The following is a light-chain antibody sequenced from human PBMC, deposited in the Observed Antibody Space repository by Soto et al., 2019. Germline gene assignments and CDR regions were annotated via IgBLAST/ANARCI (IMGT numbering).Light chain of an antibody. V-gene: IGKV3-20*01. CDR1: QSVGGNY. CDR2: RAS. CDR3: QHYGSSPWT. Sequence: EIVLTQSPGTLSLSPGERATLSCRASQSVGGNYLAWFQQKPGHAPRLLVYRASNRAAGIPDRFSGGGSGTDFTLTISSLEPEDFAVYYCQHYGSSPWTFGQGTEVEVK. J-gene: IGKJ1*01.